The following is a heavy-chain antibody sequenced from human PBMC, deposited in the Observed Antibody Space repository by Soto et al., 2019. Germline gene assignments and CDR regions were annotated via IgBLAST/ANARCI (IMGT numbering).Heavy chain of an antibody. D-gene: IGHD6-13*01. CDR1: GDSLSGYY. CDR2: ISFYDGAT. CDR3: ARLPIAAAPRGYYYYYYMDV. Sequence: PSETLSLTCTASGDSLSGYYWSWIRQTPGKGLEWIGYISFYDGATKYNPSLKSRVTISVDTSKNQFSLKLSSVTAADTAVYYCARLPIAAAPRGYYYYYYMDVWGKGTTVTVSS. V-gene: IGHV4-59*08. J-gene: IGHJ6*03.